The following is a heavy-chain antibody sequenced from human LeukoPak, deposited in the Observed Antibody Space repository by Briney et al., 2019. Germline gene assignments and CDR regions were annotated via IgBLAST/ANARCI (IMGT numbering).Heavy chain of an antibody. CDR3: ARRYYSYYAMDV. CDR2: IYYSGTT. Sequence: SETLSLTCTVSGGSISSYYWSWIRQPPGKGLEWIGSIYYSGTTNYNPSLKSRVTISVDTSKNQFSLKLSSVTAADTAVYYCARRYYSYYAMDVWGQGTTVTVSS. J-gene: IGHJ6*02. V-gene: IGHV4-59*01. CDR1: GGSISSYY.